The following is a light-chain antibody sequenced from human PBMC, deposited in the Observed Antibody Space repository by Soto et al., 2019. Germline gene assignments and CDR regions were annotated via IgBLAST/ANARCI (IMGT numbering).Light chain of an antibody. V-gene: IGLV2-8*01. CDR2: EVT. CDR1: ISHVGGYDD. J-gene: IGLJ1*01. CDR3: GSDAGSPLYV. Sequence: QCLLSHPRSGRETRGQAVTISCTGTISHVGGYDDVSWYQQRPGKAPKLLIHEVTKRPSGVRDRLSGSKSGNPASLTVSGLQAEDEADYYCGSDAGSPLYVFRTGTKVTVL.